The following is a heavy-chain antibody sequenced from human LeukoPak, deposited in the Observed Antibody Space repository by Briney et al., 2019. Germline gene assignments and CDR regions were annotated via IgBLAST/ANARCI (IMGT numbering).Heavy chain of an antibody. CDR1: GGSISSGSYY. CDR3: ARGIAADSFDNYFFDY. CDR2: IYTSGST. Sequence: SQTLSLTCTVSGGSISSGSYYWSWIRQPAGKGLEWIGRIYTSGSTNYNPSLKSRVTISVDTSKNQFSLKLSSVTAADTAVYYCARGIAADSFDNYFFDYWGQGTLVTVSS. D-gene: IGHD6-6*01. J-gene: IGHJ4*02. V-gene: IGHV4-61*02.